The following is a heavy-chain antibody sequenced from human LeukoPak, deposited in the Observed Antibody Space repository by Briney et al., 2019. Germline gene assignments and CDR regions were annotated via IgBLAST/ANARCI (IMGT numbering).Heavy chain of an antibody. V-gene: IGHV1-2*02. Sequence: ASVKVSCRASGYTFTGYYMHWVRQAPGQGLEWMGWINPNSGGTNYAQKFQGRVTMTRDTSISTAYMELSRLRSDDTAVYNCARDGGGSYYNYYYYYMDVWGKGTTVTVSS. CDR1: GYTFTGYY. D-gene: IGHD1-26*01. J-gene: IGHJ6*03. CDR2: INPNSGGT. CDR3: ARDGGGSYYNYYYYYMDV.